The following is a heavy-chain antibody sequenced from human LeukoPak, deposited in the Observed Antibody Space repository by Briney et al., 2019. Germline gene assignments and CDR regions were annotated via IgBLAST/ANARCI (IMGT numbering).Heavy chain of an antibody. Sequence: ASVKVSCKASGYTFTSYGISWVRQAPGQGLEWMGWISAYNGNTNYAQKLQGRVTMTTDTSTSTAYMELRSLRSDDTAVYYCARDLKGSHGDYTPFDYWGQGTLVTVSS. D-gene: IGHD4-17*01. V-gene: IGHV1-18*01. CDR3: ARDLKGSHGDYTPFDY. J-gene: IGHJ4*02. CDR2: ISAYNGNT. CDR1: GYTFTSYG.